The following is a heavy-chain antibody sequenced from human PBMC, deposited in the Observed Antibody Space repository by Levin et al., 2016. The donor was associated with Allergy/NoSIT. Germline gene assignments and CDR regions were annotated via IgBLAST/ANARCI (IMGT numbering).Heavy chain of an antibody. D-gene: IGHD5-24*01. Sequence: ASVKVSCKASGYTFTSYYMHWVRQAPGQGLEWMGIINPSGGSTSYAQKFQGRVTMTEDTSTDTAYMELSSLRSEDTAVYYCATGGDGYNFYGDFDYWGQGTLVTVSS. CDR1: GYTFTSYY. V-gene: IGHV1-46*01. CDR3: ATGGDGYNFYGDFDY. CDR2: INPSGGST. J-gene: IGHJ4*02.